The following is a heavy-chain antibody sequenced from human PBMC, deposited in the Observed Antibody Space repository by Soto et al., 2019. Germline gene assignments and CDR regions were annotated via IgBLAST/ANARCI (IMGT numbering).Heavy chain of an antibody. D-gene: IGHD3-3*01. V-gene: IGHV4-34*01. CDR3: ARLSNDFWSGLDY. CDR1: GVSFSGYY. CDR2: INHSGST. J-gene: IGHJ4*02. Sequence: PSETLSLTCAVYGVSFSGYYWSWIRQPPGKGLEWIGEINHSGSTYYNPSLKSRVTISVDTSKNQFSLKLSSVTAADTAVYYCARLSNDFWSGLDYWGQGTLVTVSS.